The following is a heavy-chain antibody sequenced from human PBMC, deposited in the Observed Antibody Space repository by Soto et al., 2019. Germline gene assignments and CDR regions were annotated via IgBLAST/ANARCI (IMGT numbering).Heavy chain of an antibody. J-gene: IGHJ2*01. V-gene: IGHV3-23*01. CDR2: ISGSGGDT. CDR1: GFTFSSYA. Sequence: EVQLLESGGGLVQPGGSLRLSCAASGFTFSSYAMSWVRQAPGKGLEWVSTISGSGGDTYYADSVKGRFSISRDNSTNTLYLQMNSLRAEDSAVYYCAKELRVARYWYCDLWGRGALVTVSS. CDR3: AKELRVARYWYCDL.